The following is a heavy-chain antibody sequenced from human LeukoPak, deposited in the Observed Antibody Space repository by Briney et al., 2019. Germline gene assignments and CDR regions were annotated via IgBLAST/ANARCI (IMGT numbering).Heavy chain of an antibody. D-gene: IGHD4-17*01. V-gene: IGHV3-20*04. CDR3: ARDYDYGDYPGY. J-gene: IGHJ4*02. CDR2: INWNGGRT. CDR1: GFTFSTFT. Sequence: GGSLRLSCAASGFTFSTFTMNWVRQAPGKGLEWVSGINWNGGRTGYADSVKGRFTISRDNAKNSLYLQMNSLRAEDTALYYCARDYDYGDYPGYWGQGTLVTVSS.